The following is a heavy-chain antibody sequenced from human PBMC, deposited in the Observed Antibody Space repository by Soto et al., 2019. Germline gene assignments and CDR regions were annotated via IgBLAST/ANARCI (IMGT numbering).Heavy chain of an antibody. Sequence: ASVKVSCKASGYTFTSYAMHWVRQAPGQRLEWMGWINAGNGNTKYSQKFQGRVTITRDTSASTAYMELSSLRSGGTAVYYCASEIIAAAGRVYWGQGTLVTVSS. CDR3: ASEIIAAAGRVY. CDR1: GYTFTSYA. J-gene: IGHJ4*02. CDR2: INAGNGNT. V-gene: IGHV1-3*01. D-gene: IGHD6-13*01.